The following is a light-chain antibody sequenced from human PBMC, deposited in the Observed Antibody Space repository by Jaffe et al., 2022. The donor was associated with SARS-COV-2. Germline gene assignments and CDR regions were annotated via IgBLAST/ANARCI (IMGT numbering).Light chain of an antibody. CDR2: AAS. CDR3: QHLNSYPFT. J-gene: IGKJ3*01. CDR1: QGISRF. V-gene: IGKV1-9*01. Sequence: DIQLTQSPSFLSASVGDRVTVTCRASQGISRFLAWYQQRPGKAPKLLIYAASTLQSGVPSRFSGSGSGTEFTLTISSLQPEDFATYYCQHLNSYPFTFGPGTKVDIK.